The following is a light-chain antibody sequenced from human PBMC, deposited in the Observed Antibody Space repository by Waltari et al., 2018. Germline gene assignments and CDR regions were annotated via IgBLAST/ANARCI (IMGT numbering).Light chain of an antibody. CDR3: SSYAGSGTVV. Sequence: QSALTQPPSASGSPGQSVAISCTGTSIDLGRYNLLPCYQQDPGNAPKHIVYDVTTRPSGVPDRFSGSKSGNTASLIVSGLQAGDEADYYCSSYAGSGTVVFGGGTKLTVL. CDR1: SIDLGRYNL. J-gene: IGLJ2*01. V-gene: IGLV2-8*01. CDR2: DVT.